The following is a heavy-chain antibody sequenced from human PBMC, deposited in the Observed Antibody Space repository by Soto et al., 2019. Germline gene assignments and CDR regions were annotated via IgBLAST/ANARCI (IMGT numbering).Heavy chain of an antibody. D-gene: IGHD3-16*02. Sequence: KTSETLSLTCAVSGYSMSTDSYWGWVRQPPGKGLEWIATVDHDGRTNFNPSLKSRVTISMDTSKNQFSLMLTSVTAADTAVYYCARLAPYRYFDSWGQGTLVTVSS. CDR2: VDHDGRT. V-gene: IGHV4-38-2*01. CDR1: GYSMSTDSY. CDR3: ARLAPYRYFDS. J-gene: IGHJ4*02.